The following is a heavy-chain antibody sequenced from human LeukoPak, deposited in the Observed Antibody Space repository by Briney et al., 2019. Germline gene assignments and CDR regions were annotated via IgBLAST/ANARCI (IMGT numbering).Heavy chain of an antibody. CDR3: ARDCSSTSSCYYYYGMDV. CDR1: GFTFSSYS. J-gene: IGHJ6*02. Sequence: GGSLRLSCAASGFTFSSYSMNWVRQAPGKGLGWVSSISSSSSYIYYADSVKGRFTISRDNAKNSLYLQMNSLRAEDTAVYYCARDCSSTSSCYYYYGMDVWGQGTTVTVSS. V-gene: IGHV3-21*01. CDR2: ISSSSSYI. D-gene: IGHD2-2*01.